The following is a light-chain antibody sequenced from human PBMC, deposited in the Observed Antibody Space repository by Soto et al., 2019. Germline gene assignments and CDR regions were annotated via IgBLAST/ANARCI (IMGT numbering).Light chain of an antibody. CDR2: EHN. V-gene: IGLV6-57*04. Sequence: NFMLTQPHSVSESPAETVTISCTRTSGGIASNYVQWYQQRPGSAPTIVIYEHNQRPSGVPDRFSGSTDGSSNSASLTISWLQTEYEADYYCQSYDSSFVVFGRGTKLTVL. CDR3: QSYDSSFVV. J-gene: IGLJ2*01. CDR1: SGGIASNY.